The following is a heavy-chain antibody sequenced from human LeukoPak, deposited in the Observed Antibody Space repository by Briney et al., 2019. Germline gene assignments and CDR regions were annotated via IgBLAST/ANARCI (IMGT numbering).Heavy chain of an antibody. CDR1: GFTFSSYG. J-gene: IGHJ4*02. D-gene: IGHD2-2*01. CDR2: IRYDGSNK. Sequence: GGSLRLSCAASGFTFSSYGMHWVRQAPGKGLEWVAFIRYDGSNKYYADSVKGRFTISRDNAKNSLYLQMNSLRAEDMAVYYCAREEYLVSGCWGQGTLVTVSS. V-gene: IGHV3-30*02. CDR3: AREEYLVSGC.